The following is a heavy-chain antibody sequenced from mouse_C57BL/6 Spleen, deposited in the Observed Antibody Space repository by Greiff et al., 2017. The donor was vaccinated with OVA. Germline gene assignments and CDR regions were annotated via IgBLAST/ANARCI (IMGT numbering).Heavy chain of an antibody. J-gene: IGHJ1*03. CDR3: AKKGFHWYFDV. CDR1: GFSLTSYG. V-gene: IGHV2-4*01. Sequence: QVQLKESGPGLVQPSQSLSITCTVSGFSLTSYGVHWVRQPPGKGLEWLGVIWSGGSTDYNAAFISRLSISKDNSKSQVFFKMNSLQADDTAIYYCAKKGFHWYFDVWGTGTTVTVSS. CDR2: IWSGGST.